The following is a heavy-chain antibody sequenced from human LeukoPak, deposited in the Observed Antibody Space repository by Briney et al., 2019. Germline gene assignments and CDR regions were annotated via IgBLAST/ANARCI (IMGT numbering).Heavy chain of an antibody. CDR1: GYTFTSYY. D-gene: IGHD2-21*02. CDR3: AREGRWHIVVVTAPSDAFDI. CDR2: INPGGGST. Sequence: ASVKVSCKASGYTFTSYYMHWVRQAPGQGLEWMGIINPGGGSTSYAQKFQGRVTMTRDTSTSTVYMELSSLRSEDTAVYYCAREGRWHIVVVTAPSDAFDIWGQGTMVTVSS. V-gene: IGHV1-46*01. J-gene: IGHJ3*02.